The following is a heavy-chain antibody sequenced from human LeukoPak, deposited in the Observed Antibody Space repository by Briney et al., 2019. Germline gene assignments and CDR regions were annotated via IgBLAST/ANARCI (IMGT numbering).Heavy chain of an antibody. CDR2: ISDHGGYT. CDR1: GFTFNNYA. V-gene: IGHV3-23*01. CDR3: AKGLYFDWWSYFDY. Sequence: GGSLRLSCAASGFTFNNYAMNWVRQAPGQGLEWVSAISDHGGYTYYADSVKGRFTISRDNSKNTLFLQMNSLRVEDTAAYYCAKGLYFDWWSYFDYWGQGTLVTVSS. D-gene: IGHD3-9*01. J-gene: IGHJ4*02.